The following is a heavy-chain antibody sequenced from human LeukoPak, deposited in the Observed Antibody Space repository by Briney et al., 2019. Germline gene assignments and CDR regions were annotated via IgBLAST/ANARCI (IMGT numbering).Heavy chain of an antibody. CDR1: GFTFSSYW. J-gene: IGHJ4*02. Sequence: QPGGSLRLSCAASGFTFSSYWMSWVRQAPGKGLEGVANIKQDGSEKYYVDSVKGRFTISRDNAKTSLYLQMNSLRAEDTAVYYCARWRDGYNYYFDYWGQGTLVTVSS. CDR3: ARWRDGYNYYFDY. CDR2: IKQDGSEK. V-gene: IGHV3-7*01. D-gene: IGHD5-24*01.